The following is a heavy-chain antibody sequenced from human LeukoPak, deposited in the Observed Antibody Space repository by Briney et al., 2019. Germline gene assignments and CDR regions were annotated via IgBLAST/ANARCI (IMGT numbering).Heavy chain of an antibody. CDR3: ARDWGTSSLYLVN. Sequence: GGSLRLSCAASGFTFSSNGMHWVRQAPGKGLEWVAFIQNDGNNKKYVDSVKGRFTISRDNSKNTLYLQMNSLRVEGTAVYYCARDWGTSSLYLVNWGQGTLVTVSS. CDR2: IQNDGNNK. V-gene: IGHV3-30*02. D-gene: IGHD6-6*01. J-gene: IGHJ4*02. CDR1: GFTFSSNG.